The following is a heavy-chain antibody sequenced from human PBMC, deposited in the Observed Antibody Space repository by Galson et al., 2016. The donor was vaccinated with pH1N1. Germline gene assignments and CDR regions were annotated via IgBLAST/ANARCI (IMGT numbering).Heavy chain of an antibody. CDR3: ARSAAAVGNAFDM. CDR2: ILPILGIA. Sequence: SVKVSCKASGGTFSSYTINWVRQAPGQGLEWMGRILPILGIANYAQKFRGRVTITADKSTGTAYMEVISLRSDDTAVYYCARSAAAVGNAFDMWGQGTKVTVSS. D-gene: IGHD6-13*01. J-gene: IGHJ3*02. V-gene: IGHV1-69*02. CDR1: GGTFSSYT.